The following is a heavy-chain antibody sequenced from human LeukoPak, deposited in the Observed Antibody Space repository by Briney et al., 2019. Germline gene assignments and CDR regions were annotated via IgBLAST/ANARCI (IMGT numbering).Heavy chain of an antibody. CDR2: INHSGST. CDR1: GGSFSGYY. Sequence: SETLSLTCAVYGGSFSGYYWSWIRQPPGKGLEWIGEINHSGSTNYNPSLKSRVTISVDTSKNQFSLKLSSVTAADTAVYYCARDTYSSGWSDFDYWGQGTVVTASS. D-gene: IGHD6-19*01. CDR3: ARDTYSSGWSDFDY. V-gene: IGHV4-34*01. J-gene: IGHJ4*02.